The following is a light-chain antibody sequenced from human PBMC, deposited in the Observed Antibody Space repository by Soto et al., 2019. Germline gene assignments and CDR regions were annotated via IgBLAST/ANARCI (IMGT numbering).Light chain of an antibody. CDR3: QSYDSSLSGSV. J-gene: IGLJ2*01. CDR2: GTS. V-gene: IGLV1-40*01. Sequence: QPVLTQPPSVSGAPGQRVTISCTGSSSNIGAGFDVHWYQQLPGTAPKLLIYGTSNRPSGVPDRFSGSKSGTSASLAITGLQAEDEADYHCQSYDSSLSGSVFGGGTKVTVL. CDR1: SSNIGAGFD.